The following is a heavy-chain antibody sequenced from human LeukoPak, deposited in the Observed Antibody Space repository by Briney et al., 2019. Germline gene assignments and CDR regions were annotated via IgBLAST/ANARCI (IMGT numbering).Heavy chain of an antibody. CDR1: GFTFSSYW. CDR2: IKQDGNEK. J-gene: IGHJ4*02. Sequence: GGSLRLSCAASGFTFSSYWMSWVRQAPGKGLEWVANIKQDGNEKYYVDSVKGRFTISRDNAKNSLYLQMNSLRAEDTAMYYCARVAVGGSGSYYPFDYWGQGTPVTVSS. V-gene: IGHV3-7*01. CDR3: ARVAVGGSGSYYPFDY. D-gene: IGHD3-10*01.